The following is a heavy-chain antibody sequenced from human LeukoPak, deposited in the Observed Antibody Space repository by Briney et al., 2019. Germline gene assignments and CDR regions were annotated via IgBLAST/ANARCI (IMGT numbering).Heavy chain of an antibody. CDR2: MNSDGTTT. Sequence: GGSLRLSCAASGFTFSDHWMHWVRQVPGKGLQWVARMNSDGTTTNYADSVKGRFTISRDNAENTLFLQMNSLGADDTAVYYWKGAGCYRLDQWGRGPRVTVP. V-gene: IGHV3-74*01. CDR3: KGAGCYRLDQ. CDR1: GFTFSDHW. D-gene: IGHD3-22*01. J-gene: IGHJ4*02.